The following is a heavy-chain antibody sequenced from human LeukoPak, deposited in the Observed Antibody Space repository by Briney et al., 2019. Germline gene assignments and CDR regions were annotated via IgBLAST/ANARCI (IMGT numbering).Heavy chain of an antibody. CDR3: ERVYDSSEGDYAFDI. D-gene: IGHD3-22*01. V-gene: IGHV7-4-1*02. J-gene: IGHJ3*02. Sequence: ASVKVSCEASGYTFTSYAMNWVRQAPGQGLEWMGWINTNTGNPTYAQGFTGRFVFSLDTSVSTAYLQISSLKAEDTAVYYCERVYDSSEGDYAFDIWGQGTMVTVSS. CDR2: INTNTGNP. CDR1: GYTFTSYA.